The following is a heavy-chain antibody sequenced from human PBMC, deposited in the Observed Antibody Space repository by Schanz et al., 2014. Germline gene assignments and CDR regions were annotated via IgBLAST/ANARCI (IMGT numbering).Heavy chain of an antibody. D-gene: IGHD3-10*01. J-gene: IGHJ6*02. CDR2: ISSSGSTI. CDR1: GFAFSSYT. V-gene: IGHV3-48*01. Sequence: DVQLVGSGGGLIQPGGSLRISCTASGFAFSSYTMNWVRQAPGKGLEWVSYISSSGSTIYYADSVKGRFTISRDNAKNYMFLQLNSLRVEDTDVYYCASLTVGYGSGSWDVWGQGTPVAVSS. CDR3: ASLTVGYGSGSWDV.